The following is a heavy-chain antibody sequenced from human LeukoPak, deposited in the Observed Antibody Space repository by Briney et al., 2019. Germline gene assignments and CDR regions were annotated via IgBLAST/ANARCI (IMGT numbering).Heavy chain of an antibody. CDR3: AKDLEPMIVVVIDAFDI. D-gene: IGHD3-22*01. CDR1: GFTFSSYG. V-gene: IGHV3-30*02. J-gene: IGHJ3*02. CDR2: IRYDGSNK. Sequence: PGGSLRLSCAASGFTFSSYGMHWVRQAPGKGLEWVAFIRYDGSNKYYADSVKGRFTISRDNSKNTLYLQMNSLRAEDTAVYYCAKDLEPMIVVVIDAFDIWGQGTMVTVSS.